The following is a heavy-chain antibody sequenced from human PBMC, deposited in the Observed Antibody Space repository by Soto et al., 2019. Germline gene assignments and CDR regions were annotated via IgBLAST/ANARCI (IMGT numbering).Heavy chain of an antibody. Sequence: EVQLVESGGGLVQPGGSLRLSCVASGSGLTFSDHYMDWVRQAPGKGLEWVGRITNKVNSYTTEYAASVNGRFTISRDDSKNSLYLQMSSLKIEDTAVYHCSRGYSGVSIYAFDIWGQGTMVTVSS. D-gene: IGHD6-19*01. CDR3: SRGYSGVSIYAFDI. CDR1: GSGLTFSDHY. J-gene: IGHJ3*02. V-gene: IGHV3-72*01. CDR2: ITNKVNSYTT.